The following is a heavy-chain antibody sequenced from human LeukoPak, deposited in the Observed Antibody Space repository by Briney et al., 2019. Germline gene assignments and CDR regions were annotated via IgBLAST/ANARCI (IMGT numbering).Heavy chain of an antibody. CDR2: INPNSGGT. D-gene: IGHD5-24*01. CDR1: CCTFISYY. Sequence: ASVKDSCKAGCCTFISYYLHGVGQAPGQGLEWMGWINPNSGGTNYAQKFQGRVTMTRDTSISTAYLELSRLRHADTAVYYCARTGKMATILDSDGGGQRTLVTVSS. J-gene: IGHJ4*02. V-gene: IGHV1-2*02. CDR3: ARTGKMATILDSDG.